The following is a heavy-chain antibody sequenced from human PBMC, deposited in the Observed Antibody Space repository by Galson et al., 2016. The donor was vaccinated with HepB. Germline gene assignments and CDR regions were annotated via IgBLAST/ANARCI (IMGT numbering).Heavy chain of an antibody. D-gene: IGHD6-19*01. V-gene: IGHV3-33*01. J-gene: IGHJ4*02. CDR1: GFVFSSYG. Sequence: SLRLSCAASGFVFSSYGIHWVRQAPGKGLEWVALIWHDGSNQYYADSVKGRFTISRDNPKNTLYLQMNSLRAEDSAVYYCARESPHIAVPVLDDWGQGTLVTVSS. CDR2: IWHDGSNQ. CDR3: ARESPHIAVPVLDD.